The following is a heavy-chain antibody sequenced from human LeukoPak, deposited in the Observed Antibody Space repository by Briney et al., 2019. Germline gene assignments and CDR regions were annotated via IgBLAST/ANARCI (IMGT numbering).Heavy chain of an antibody. D-gene: IGHD1-26*01. Sequence: SETLSLTCAVSGGSISSGDYYWSWIRQPPGKGLEWIGYIYYSGSTYYNPSLKSRVTISVDTSKNQFSLKLSSVTAADTAVYYCARGGIVGSRTNWFDPWGQGILVTVSS. J-gene: IGHJ5*02. V-gene: IGHV4-30-4*08. CDR1: GGSISSGDYY. CDR3: ARGGIVGSRTNWFDP. CDR2: IYYSGST.